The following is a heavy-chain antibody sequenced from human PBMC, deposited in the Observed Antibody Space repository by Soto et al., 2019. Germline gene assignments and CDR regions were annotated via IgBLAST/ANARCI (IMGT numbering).Heavy chain of an antibody. CDR3: ARLRVTADYGMDV. CDR2: IYYSGST. D-gene: IGHD2-21*02. J-gene: IGHJ6*02. Sequence: PSETLSLTCTVSGGSISSGGYYWSWIRQHPGKGLEWIGYIYYSGSTYYNPSLKSRVTISVDTSKNQFSLKLSSVTAADTAVYYCARLRVTADYGMDVWGQGTTVTVSS. V-gene: IGHV4-31*03. CDR1: GGSISSGGYY.